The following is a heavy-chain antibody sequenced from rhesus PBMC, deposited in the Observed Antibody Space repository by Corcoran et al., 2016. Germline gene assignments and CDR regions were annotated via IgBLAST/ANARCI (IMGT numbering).Heavy chain of an antibody. V-gene: IGHV4S7*01. J-gene: IGHJ5-2*02. Sequence: QVQLQESGPGLVKPSETLSLTCAVSGGSISSSNWWSWIRQSPGKGLEWIGYIYGGSGSTSYNPSLKSRVTISTDTSKNQFSLKLSSVTAADTAVYYCARRISADVWGRGVLVTVSS. CDR1: GGSISSSNW. D-gene: IGHD2-27*01. CDR3: ARRISADV. CDR2: IYGGSGST.